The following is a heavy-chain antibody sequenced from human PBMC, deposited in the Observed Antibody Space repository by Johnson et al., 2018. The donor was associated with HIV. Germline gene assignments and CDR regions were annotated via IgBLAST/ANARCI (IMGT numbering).Heavy chain of an antibody. D-gene: IGHD1-26*01. J-gene: IGHJ3*02. CDR1: GFTFSSFG. V-gene: IGHV3-30*02. CDR2: IRYDGSNK. Sequence: QVQLVESGGGVVQPGGSLRLSCAASGFTFSSFGMHWVRQAPGKGLEWVAFIRYDGSNKYYADSVKGRFTISRDNSKNTLYLQMNSLRAEDTAIYYCAKAWELLGRRAALDIWGQGTMVTVSS. CDR3: AKAWELLGRRAALDI.